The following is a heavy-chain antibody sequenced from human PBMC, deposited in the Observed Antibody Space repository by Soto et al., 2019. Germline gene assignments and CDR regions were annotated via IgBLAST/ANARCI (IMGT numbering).Heavy chain of an antibody. D-gene: IGHD2-15*01. V-gene: IGHV4-38-2*01. J-gene: IGHJ6*02. Sequence: PSETLSLTCAVSGYSISIGYYWVCIRQPPGKGLEWIWTIYHSGSTYYNPSLKSRVTISVDTSKNQFSLKVNSVTAADTAVYYCARALYCSGGSCSHVRGMDVWGLGTTVTVSS. CDR1: GYSISIGYY. CDR3: ARALYCSGGSCSHVRGMDV. CDR2: IYHSGST.